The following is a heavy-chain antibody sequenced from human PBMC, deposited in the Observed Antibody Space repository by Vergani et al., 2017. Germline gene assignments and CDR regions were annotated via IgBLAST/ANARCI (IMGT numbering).Heavy chain of an antibody. D-gene: IGHD6-19*01. Sequence: EVQLLESGGDLVQPGGSLRLSCAASGFTFILHAMSWVRQAPGKGLEWVSTLSASDRRTHYADSVKGRFTLSRDNSKNTLCLHMNSLRPEDTAVYYCAKVGRSEVAGTFGPFDIWGQGTMVTVSS. CDR2: LSASDRRT. CDR3: AKVGRSEVAGTFGPFDI. CDR1: GFTFILHA. V-gene: IGHV3-23*01. J-gene: IGHJ3*02.